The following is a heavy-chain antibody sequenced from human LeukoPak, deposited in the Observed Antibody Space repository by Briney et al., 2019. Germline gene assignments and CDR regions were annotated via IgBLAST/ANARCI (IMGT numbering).Heavy chain of an antibody. Sequence: ASVKVSCKASGYTFTGYYMHWVRQAPGQGLEWMGWINPNSGGTSYAQKFQGRVTMTRDTSISTAYMELSRLRSDDTAVYYCARGIGGSRNRDWFDPWGQGTLVTVSS. D-gene: IGHD1-26*01. CDR2: INPNSGGT. CDR1: GYTFTGYY. CDR3: ARGIGGSRNRDWFDP. V-gene: IGHV1-2*02. J-gene: IGHJ5*02.